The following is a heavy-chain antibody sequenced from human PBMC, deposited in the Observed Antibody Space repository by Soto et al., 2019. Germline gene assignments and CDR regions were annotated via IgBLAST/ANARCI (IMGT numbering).Heavy chain of an antibody. D-gene: IGHD3-3*01. V-gene: IGHV4-39*01. CDR3: ARQNDFWSGTRLTNWFDP. J-gene: IGHJ5*02. CDR1: GGSISSSSYY. CDR2: IYYSGST. Sequence: PSETLSLTCTVSGGSISSSSYYWGWIRQPPGKGLEWIGSIYYSGSTYYNPSLKSRVTISVDTSKNQFSLKLSSVTAADTAVYYCARQNDFWSGTRLTNWFDPWGQGTLVTVSS.